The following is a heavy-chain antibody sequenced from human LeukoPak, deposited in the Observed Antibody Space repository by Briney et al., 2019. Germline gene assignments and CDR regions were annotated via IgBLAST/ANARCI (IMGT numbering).Heavy chain of an antibody. CDR2: IYHSGST. J-gene: IGHJ4*02. CDR1: GGSISSGGYS. Sequence: SETLSLTCAVSGGSISSGGYSWSWIRQPPGKGLEWIGYIYHSGSTYYNPSLKIRLTISGYKSKYQFLLKLVSVTAAAPAVYYCATASTSLSIFQRSSSWYSFDHWGQGTLATVSS. V-gene: IGHV4-30-2*01. CDR3: ATASTSLSIFQRSSSWYSFDH. D-gene: IGHD6-13*01.